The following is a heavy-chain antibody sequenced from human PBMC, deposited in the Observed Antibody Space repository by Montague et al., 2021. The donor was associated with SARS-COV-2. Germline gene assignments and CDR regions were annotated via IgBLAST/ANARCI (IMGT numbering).Heavy chain of an antibody. V-gene: IGHV3-72*01. CDR3: ARELYSNNARGGFYYYYYGMDV. CDR1: GFTLSDYY. D-gene: IGHD4-11*01. J-gene: IGHJ6*02. CDR2: SRNRANGYRT. Sequence: SLRLSCAASGFTLSDYYVGWVRQAPGEGLEWIGRSRNRANGYRTEYAASVAGRFAISRDDSQTSLFLQLSSLQLDDTAVYYCARELYSNNARGGFYYYYYGMDVWGRGTTVTVSS.